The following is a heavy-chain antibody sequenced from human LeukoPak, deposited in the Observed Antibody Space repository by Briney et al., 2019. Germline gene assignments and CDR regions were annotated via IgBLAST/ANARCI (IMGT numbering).Heavy chain of an antibody. CDR2: INAGNGNT. Sequence: ASVKVSCKASGYTFTSYAMHWVRQAPGQRLEWMGWINAGNGNTKYSQKFQGRVTMTTDTSTSTAYMELRSLRSDDTAVYYCARSGTTRAYFDYWGQGTLVTVSS. D-gene: IGHD1-1*01. CDR1: GYTFTSYA. V-gene: IGHV1-3*01. J-gene: IGHJ4*02. CDR3: ARSGTTRAYFDY.